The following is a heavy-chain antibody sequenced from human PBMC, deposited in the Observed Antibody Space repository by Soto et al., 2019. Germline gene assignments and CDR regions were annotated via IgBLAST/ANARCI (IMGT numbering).Heavy chain of an antibody. D-gene: IGHD4-17*01. CDR3: ARQDDYGDRS. V-gene: IGHV4-39*01. CDR2: IYYSGST. CDR1: GGSISSSSYY. Sequence: SETLSLTCTVSGGSISSSSYYWGWIRQPPGKGLEWIGSIYYSGSTYYNPSLKSRVTISVDTSKNQFSLKLSSVTAADTAVYYCARQDDYGDRSWGQGTLVNVSS. J-gene: IGHJ5*02.